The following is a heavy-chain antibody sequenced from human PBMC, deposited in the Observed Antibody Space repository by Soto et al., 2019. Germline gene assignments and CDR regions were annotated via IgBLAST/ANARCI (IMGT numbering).Heavy chain of an antibody. CDR1: GFTFSSYS. D-gene: IGHD4-17*01. V-gene: IGHV3-21*01. CDR3: ARVVDYGAPASDY. J-gene: IGHJ4*02. CDR2: ISSSSSYI. Sequence: EVQLVESGGGLVKPGGSLRLSCAASGFTFSSYSMNWVRQAPGKGLEWVSSISSSSSYIYYAESVKGRFTISRDNAKNSLYLQMNSLRAEDTAVYYCARVVDYGAPASDYWGQGTLGTVSS.